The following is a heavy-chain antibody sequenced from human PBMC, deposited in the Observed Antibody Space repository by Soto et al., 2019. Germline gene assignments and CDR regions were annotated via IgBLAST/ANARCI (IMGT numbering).Heavy chain of an antibody. Sequence: SETLCLTCAVYGGSFSGYYWSWIRQPPGKGLEWIGEINHSGSTNYNPSLKSRVTISVDTSKNQFSLKLSSVTAADTAVYYCARVAYGSGSTPQFDPWGQGTLVTVSS. V-gene: IGHV4-34*01. J-gene: IGHJ5*02. CDR1: GGSFSGYY. D-gene: IGHD3-10*01. CDR2: INHSGST. CDR3: ARVAYGSGSTPQFDP.